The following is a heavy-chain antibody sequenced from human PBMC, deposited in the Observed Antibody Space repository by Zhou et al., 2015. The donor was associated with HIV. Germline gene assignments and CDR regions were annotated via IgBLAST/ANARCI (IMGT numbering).Heavy chain of an antibody. J-gene: IGHJ6*02. Sequence: QVQLVQSEAEVKKPGSSVKVSCKASGGTFSSYAINWVRQAPGQGFEWMGGIIPVLGRTNYAQKFQDRVTIIADESTSTAYMELSSLRSEDTAVYYCARVLVNYYDSSGAYYGMDVWGQGTTVTVSS. CDR3: ARVLVNYYDSSGAYYGMDV. CDR2: IIPVLGRT. V-gene: IGHV1-69*01. D-gene: IGHD3-22*01. CDR1: GGTFSSYA.